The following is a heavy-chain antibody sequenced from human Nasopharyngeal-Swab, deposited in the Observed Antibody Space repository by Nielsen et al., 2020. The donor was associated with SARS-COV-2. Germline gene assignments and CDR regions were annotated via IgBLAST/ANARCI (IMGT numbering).Heavy chain of an antibody. Sequence: SVKVSCKASGGTFSSYAINWVRQAPGQGLEWMGGIIPIFGTANYAQKFQGRVTITADKSTSTVYMELSSLRSEDMAVYYCARGVVPAAMHGWFDPWGQGTLVTVSS. V-gene: IGHV1-69*06. D-gene: IGHD2-2*01. CDR2: IIPIFGTA. J-gene: IGHJ5*02. CDR3: ARGVVPAAMHGWFDP. CDR1: GGTFSSYA.